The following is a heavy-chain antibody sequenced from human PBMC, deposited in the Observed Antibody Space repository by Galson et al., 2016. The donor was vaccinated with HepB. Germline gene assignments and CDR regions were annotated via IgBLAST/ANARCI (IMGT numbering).Heavy chain of an antibody. CDR3: AKDSSGRLFGDPLFDY. Sequence: SLRLSCAASGFTFDDYNMHWVRQAPGKGLEWVSLISWDGGTTNYADSVKGRFTISRDNNKNSLYLQMNSLRTEDTALYYCAKDSSGRLFGDPLFDYWGQGTLVTVSS. V-gene: IGHV3-43*01. CDR2: ISWDGGTT. D-gene: IGHD3-10*02. J-gene: IGHJ4*02. CDR1: GFTFDDYN.